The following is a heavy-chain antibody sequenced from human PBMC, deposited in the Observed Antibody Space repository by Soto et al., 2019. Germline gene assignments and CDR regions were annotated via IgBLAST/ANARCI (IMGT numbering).Heavy chain of an antibody. CDR1: GGSFSDYA. Sequence: QVQLVQSGAEVKKPGSSVKISCKAFGGSFSDYAISWVRQAPGQGLEWMGGIIPIFGTPNYAQKFQDRVTFTAHESTNTAYMELSRLTSEDTAVDYCARDRAPRGWSYLDLWGQGTQVTVSS. V-gene: IGHV1-69*01. J-gene: IGHJ4*02. CDR3: ARDRAPRGWSYLDL. CDR2: IIPIFGTP. D-gene: IGHD2-15*01.